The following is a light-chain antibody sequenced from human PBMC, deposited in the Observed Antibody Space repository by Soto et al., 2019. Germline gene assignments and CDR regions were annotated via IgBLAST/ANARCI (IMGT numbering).Light chain of an antibody. CDR1: SSDVGAYNF. V-gene: IGLV2-14*01. Sequence: QSALTQPASVSGSPGQSITISCTGTSSDVGAYNFVSWYQHHPGTAPKLMIYEVSNRPSGASNRFSGSKSGNTASLTISGLQTEDEAVYYCYSYRGSNAWVFGGGTKLTVL. CDR2: EVS. CDR3: YSYRGSNAWV. J-gene: IGLJ3*02.